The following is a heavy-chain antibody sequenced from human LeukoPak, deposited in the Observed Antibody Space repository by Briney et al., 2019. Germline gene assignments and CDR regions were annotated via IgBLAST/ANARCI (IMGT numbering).Heavy chain of an antibody. V-gene: IGHV4-59*01. D-gene: IGHD6-19*01. CDR3: ASTKQWLAFDI. CDR1: GDSISSYY. Sequence: SETLSLTCTVSGDSISSYYWSWIRLAPAKGLEWIGNVHNNVNTNYNPALKSRATILIDTSKNQFSPKLSSMTAADTAVYYCASTKQWLAFDIWGQGTTVTVSS. CDR2: VHNNVNT. J-gene: IGHJ3*02.